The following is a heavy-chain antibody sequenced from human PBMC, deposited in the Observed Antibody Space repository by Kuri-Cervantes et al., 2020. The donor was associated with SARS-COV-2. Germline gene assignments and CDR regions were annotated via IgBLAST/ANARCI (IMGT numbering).Heavy chain of an antibody. Sequence: LRLSCTVSGGSISSGDYYWSWIRQPPGKGLEWIGYIYYSGSTYYNPSLKSRVTISVDTSKNQFSLKLSSVTAADTAVYYCASPNLDYYMDVWGKGTTVTVSS. CDR1: GGSISSGDYY. J-gene: IGHJ6*03. V-gene: IGHV4-30-4*08. CDR3: ASPNLDYYMDV. CDR2: IYYSGST.